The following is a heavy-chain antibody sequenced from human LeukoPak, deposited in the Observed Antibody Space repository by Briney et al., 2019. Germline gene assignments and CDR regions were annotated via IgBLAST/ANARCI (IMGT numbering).Heavy chain of an antibody. CDR2: ISSSSSYI. V-gene: IGHV3-21*01. CDR3: ARIAVAGNFAFDY. Sequence: PGGSLRLSCAASGFTVSRYSMNWVRQAPGKGLEWVSSISSSSSYIYYADSVKGRFTISRDNAKNSLYLQMNSLRAEDTAVYYCARIAVAGNFAFDYWGQGTLVTVSS. D-gene: IGHD6-19*01. CDR1: GFTVSRYS. J-gene: IGHJ4*02.